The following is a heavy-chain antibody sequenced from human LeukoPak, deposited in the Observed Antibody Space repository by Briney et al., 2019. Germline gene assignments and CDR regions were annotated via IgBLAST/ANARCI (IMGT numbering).Heavy chain of an antibody. Sequence: PGRSLRLSCAASGFTFSSYAMHWVRQAPGKGLEWGAVISYDGSTKYYAASVKGRFTISRHNSKNPLYLQMNSLRAEDTAVYYCARASSMIVEKYSFDYWGQGTLVTVSS. CDR3: ARASSMIVEKYSFDY. CDR1: GFTFSSYA. J-gene: IGHJ4*02. V-gene: IGHV3-30*04. D-gene: IGHD3-22*01. CDR2: ISYDGSTK.